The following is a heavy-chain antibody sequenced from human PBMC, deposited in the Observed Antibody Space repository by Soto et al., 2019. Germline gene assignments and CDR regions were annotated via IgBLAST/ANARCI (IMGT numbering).Heavy chain of an antibody. Sequence: SETLSLTCTVSGGSISSGDYYWGWIRQPPGKGLEWIGSIYYSGSTYYNPSLKSRVTISVDTSKNQFSLKLSSVTAADTAVYYCARTYYYDSSGYPDYWGQGTLVTVSS. J-gene: IGHJ4*02. V-gene: IGHV4-39*01. CDR3: ARTYYYDSSGYPDY. CDR2: IYYSGST. CDR1: GGSISSGDYY. D-gene: IGHD3-22*01.